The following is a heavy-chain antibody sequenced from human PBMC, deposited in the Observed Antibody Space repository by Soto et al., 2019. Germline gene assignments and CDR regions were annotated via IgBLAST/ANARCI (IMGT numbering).Heavy chain of an antibody. CDR1: GFTFSLSW. V-gene: IGHV3-74*01. CDR2: INSDVSIT. J-gene: IGHJ3*02. D-gene: IGHD2-21*01. Sequence: EAQLEESGGGLVQPGGSLRLSCAASGFTFSLSWMHWVRQGPVNRPVWVSRINSDVSITTYADSVKGRFTISRDNAKKTLYLQMNSLTAADTAVYYCARDLENCGGECSSAFDIWGQGTMVTVSS. CDR3: ARDLENCGGECSSAFDI.